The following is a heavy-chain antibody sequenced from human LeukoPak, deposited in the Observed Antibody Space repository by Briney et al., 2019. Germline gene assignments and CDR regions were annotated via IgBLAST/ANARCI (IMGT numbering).Heavy chain of an antibody. CDR1: GFTFDDYA. J-gene: IGHJ4*02. CDR2: ISWNSGSI. D-gene: IGHD2-15*01. V-gene: IGHV3-9*01. Sequence: GGSLRLSCAASGFTFDDYAMHWVRQAPGKGLEWVPGISWNSGSIGYADSVKGRFTISRDNAKNSLYLQMNSLRAEDTALYYCAKAHIVVVVAAGFDYWGQGTLVTVSS. CDR3: AKAHIVVVVAAGFDY.